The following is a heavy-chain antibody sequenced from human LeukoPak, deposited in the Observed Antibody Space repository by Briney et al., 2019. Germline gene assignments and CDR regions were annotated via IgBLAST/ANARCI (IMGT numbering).Heavy chain of an antibody. CDR1: GFTFSSYS. Sequence: GGSLRLSCAASGFTFSSYSMNWVRQAPGKGLEWVSSISSSSSYIYYADSVKGRFTISRDNAKSSLYLQMNSLRAEDTAVYYCARPSGSVYYYGMDVWGQGTTVTVSS. V-gene: IGHV3-21*01. J-gene: IGHJ6*02. D-gene: IGHD3-22*01. CDR3: ARPSGSVYYYGMDV. CDR2: ISSSSSYI.